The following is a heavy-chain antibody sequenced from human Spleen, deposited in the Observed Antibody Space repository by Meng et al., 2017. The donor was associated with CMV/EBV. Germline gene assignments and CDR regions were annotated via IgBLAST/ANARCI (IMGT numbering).Heavy chain of an antibody. V-gene: IGHV1-18*01. J-gene: IGHJ4*02. CDR3: ARGFQGYQLLYNY. CDR1: GYTFNSYG. Sequence: KASGYTFNSYGISWVRQATGQGLEWMGWISAYNGNTNYAQKLQGRVTMTTDTSTSTAYMELRSLRSDDTAVYYCARGFQGYQLLYNYWGQGTLVTVSS. D-gene: IGHD2-2*02. CDR2: ISAYNGNT.